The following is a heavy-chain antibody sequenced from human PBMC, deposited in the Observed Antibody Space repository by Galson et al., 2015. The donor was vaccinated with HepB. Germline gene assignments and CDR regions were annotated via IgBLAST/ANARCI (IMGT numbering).Heavy chain of an antibody. J-gene: IGHJ4*02. D-gene: IGHD6-19*01. CDR3: AKDHESNGWPTFDY. Sequence: ALRLSCAASGFAFSNYAMSWVRQAPGKGLEWVSSISGSDGSRYYADSVKGRFTISRDTPKNTLYLEMNGLTAEDTAVYYCAKDHESNGWPTFDYWGQGTLVTVSS. CDR2: ISGSDGSR. V-gene: IGHV3-23*01. CDR1: GFAFSNYA.